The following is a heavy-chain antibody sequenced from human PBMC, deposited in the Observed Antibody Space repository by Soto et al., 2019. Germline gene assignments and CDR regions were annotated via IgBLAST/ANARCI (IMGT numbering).Heavy chain of an antibody. CDR1: GFTFSSYS. CDR3: ARIEVAVHYSSIDL. D-gene: IGHD6-19*01. CDR2: ISSSSSTI. V-gene: IGHV3-48*01. J-gene: IGHJ2*01. Sequence: EVQLVESGGGLVQPGGSLRLSCAASGFTFSSYSMNWVRQAPGKGLEWVSDISSSSSTIYYADSVKGRFTISRDNVKTSLYLQMKSLRAEDTAVYYCARIEVAVHYSSIDLWGRGTLVTVSS.